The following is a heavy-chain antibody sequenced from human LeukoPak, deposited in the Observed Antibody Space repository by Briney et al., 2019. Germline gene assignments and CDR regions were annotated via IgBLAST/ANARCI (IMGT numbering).Heavy chain of an antibody. D-gene: IGHD3-22*01. CDR1: GFTFSSYA. J-gene: IGHJ4*02. CDR2: ISGSGGST. Sequence: GGSLRLSCAASGFTFSSYAMGWVRQAPGKGLEWVSAISGSGGSTYYADSVKGRFTISRDNSKNTLYLQMNSLRAEDTAVYYCARKDYYDSSVDYWGQGTLVTVSS. CDR3: ARKDYYDSSVDY. V-gene: IGHV3-23*01.